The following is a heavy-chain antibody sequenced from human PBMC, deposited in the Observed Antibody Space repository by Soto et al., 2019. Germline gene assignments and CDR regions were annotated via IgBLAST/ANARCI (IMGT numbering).Heavy chain of an antibody. D-gene: IGHD2-21*02. V-gene: IGHV4-4*09. CDR2: IHSIGKS. J-gene: IGHJ6*02. CDR1: GDSIRSYY. CDR3: ARFGRGDSYYGMDV. Sequence: SETLSLTCTVSGDSIRSYYWTCLPQPPGRGLEWIGYIHSIGKSNDNPSSKGRVTMSVDTSENHFALRLSSLTAADTAVYYCARFGRGDSYYGMDVWGQGTTVT.